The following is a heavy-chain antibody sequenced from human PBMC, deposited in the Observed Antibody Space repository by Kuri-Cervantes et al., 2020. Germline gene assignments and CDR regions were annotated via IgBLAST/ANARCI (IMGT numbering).Heavy chain of an antibody. J-gene: IGHJ4*02. CDR1: GYTFTSYG. Sequence: ASVKVSCKASGYTFTSYGISWVRQAPGQGLEWMGWISAYNGNTNYAQKLQGRVTVTTDTSTSTAYMELRSLRSDDTAVYYCARGRRIAAAGGGTFDYWGQGTLVTVSS. D-gene: IGHD6-13*01. CDR2: ISAYNGNT. V-gene: IGHV1-18*01. CDR3: ARGRRIAAAGGGTFDY.